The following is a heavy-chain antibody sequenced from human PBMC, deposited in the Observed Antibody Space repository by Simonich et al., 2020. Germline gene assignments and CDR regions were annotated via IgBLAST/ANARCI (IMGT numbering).Heavy chain of an antibody. CDR2: TSYDGSNK. CDR1: GFTFSSYA. D-gene: IGHD1-26*01. Sequence: QVQLVESGGGVVQPGRSLRLSCAASGFTFSSYAMHWVRQAPGKGVDGVAVTSYDGSNKYYADAVKGRFTISRDNSKNTLYLQMNSLRAEDTAVYYCAREGAGNDAFDIWGQGTMVTVSS. V-gene: IGHV3-30*04. CDR3: AREGAGNDAFDI. J-gene: IGHJ3*02.